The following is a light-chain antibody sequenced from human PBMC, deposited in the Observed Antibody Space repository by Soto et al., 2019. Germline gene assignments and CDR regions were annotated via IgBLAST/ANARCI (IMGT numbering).Light chain of an antibody. Sequence: DIQMTQSPSSVSASVGDRATITCRASQGISSGLAWYQPKPGQAPQLLIYAASSLQSGVPSRFSGSGSGTDFTLTISSLQPEDFATYYCQQANSFPHTFGQGTKLESK. CDR2: AAS. CDR3: QQANSFPHT. V-gene: IGKV1-12*01. J-gene: IGKJ2*01. CDR1: QGISSG.